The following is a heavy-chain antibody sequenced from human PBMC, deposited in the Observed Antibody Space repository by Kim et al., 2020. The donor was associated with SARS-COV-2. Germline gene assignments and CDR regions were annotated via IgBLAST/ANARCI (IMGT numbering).Heavy chain of an antibody. CDR2: TYYRSKWYN. V-gene: IGHV6-1*01. Sequence: SQTLSLTCAISGDSVSSNSAAWNWIRQSPSRGLEWLGRTYYRSKWYNDYAVSVKSRITINPDTSKNQFSLQLNSVTPEDTAVYYCARTPHSDFWSGYYYYYGMDVWGQGITVTVSS. D-gene: IGHD3-3*01. CDR1: GDSVSSNSAA. J-gene: IGHJ6*02. CDR3: ARTPHSDFWSGYYYYYGMDV.